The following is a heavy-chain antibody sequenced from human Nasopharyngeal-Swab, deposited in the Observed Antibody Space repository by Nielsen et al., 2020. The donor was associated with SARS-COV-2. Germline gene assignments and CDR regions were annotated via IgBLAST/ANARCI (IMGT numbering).Heavy chain of an antibody. CDR1: GFTVSSNY. V-gene: IGHV3-23*01. CDR3: AKVRDSNYYYGMDV. CDR2: ISGSGGST. Sequence: GESLKISCAASGFTVSSNYMSWVRQAPGKGLEWVSAISGSGGSTYYADSVKGRFTISRDNSKNTLYLQMNSLRAEDTAVYYCAKVRDSNYYYGMDVWGQGTTVTVSS. J-gene: IGHJ6*02.